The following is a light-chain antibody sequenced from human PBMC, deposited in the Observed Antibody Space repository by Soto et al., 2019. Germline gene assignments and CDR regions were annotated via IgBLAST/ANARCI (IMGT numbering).Light chain of an antibody. Sequence: SYELTQPPSVSVAPGKTARITCGGNNIGSKSVHWYQQMPGQAPVLVINYDSDRPSGIPERFSGSNSGNTATLTISRVEAGYEAYYYCQVWDSSSDHVVFGGGTKLTVL. J-gene: IGLJ2*01. CDR1: NIGSKS. CDR3: QVWDSSSDHVV. V-gene: IGLV3-21*04. CDR2: YDS.